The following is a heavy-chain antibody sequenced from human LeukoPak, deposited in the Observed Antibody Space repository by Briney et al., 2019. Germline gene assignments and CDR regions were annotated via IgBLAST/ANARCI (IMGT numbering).Heavy chain of an antibody. CDR1: GGSISSYY. CDR3: ARSAYRSNFDY. V-gene: IGHV4-59*01. CDR2: IYYSGST. J-gene: IGHJ4*02. D-gene: IGHD6-13*01. Sequence: SETLSLTCTVSGGSISSYYWSWIRQPPGKGLEWIGYIYYSGSTNYNPSLKSRVTISVDTSKNQFSLKLSSVTAADTAVYYCARSAYRSNFDYWGQGTLVTASS.